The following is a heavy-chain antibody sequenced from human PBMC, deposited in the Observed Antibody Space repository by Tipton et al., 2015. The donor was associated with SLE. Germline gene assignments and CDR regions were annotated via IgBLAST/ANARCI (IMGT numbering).Heavy chain of an antibody. CDR2: IYHSGST. Sequence: TLSLTCAVSGYSISSGYYWGWIRQPPGKGLEWIGSIYHSGSTNYNPSLKSRVTISVDTSKNQFSLKLSSVTAADTAVYYCARGRWFGDYWGQGTLVTVSS. J-gene: IGHJ4*02. V-gene: IGHV4-38-2*01. D-gene: IGHD3-10*01. CDR3: ARGRWFGDY. CDR1: GYSISSGYY.